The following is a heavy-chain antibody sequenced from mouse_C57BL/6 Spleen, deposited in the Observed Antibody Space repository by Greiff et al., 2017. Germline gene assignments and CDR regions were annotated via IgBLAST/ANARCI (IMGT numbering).Heavy chain of an antibody. V-gene: IGHV1-69*01. Sequence: QVQLQQSGAELVMPGASVKLSCKASGYTFTSYWMHWVKQRPGQGLEWIGEIDPSDSYTNYNQKFKGKSTLTVDKSSSTAYMQLSSLTSEDSAVYYCARSGDYGYAMDYWGQGTSVTVSS. CDR2: IDPSDSYT. CDR3: ARSGDYGYAMDY. D-gene: IGHD2-4*01. J-gene: IGHJ4*01. CDR1: GYTFTSYW.